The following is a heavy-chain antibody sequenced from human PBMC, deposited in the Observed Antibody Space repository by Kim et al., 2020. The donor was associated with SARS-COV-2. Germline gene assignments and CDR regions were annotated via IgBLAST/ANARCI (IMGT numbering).Heavy chain of an antibody. D-gene: IGHD6-19*01. CDR3: AREWIAVAGYMDV. Sequence: YAQKLQGRVTMTTDTSTSTAYMELRSLRSDDTAVYYCAREWIAVAGYMDVWGKGTTVTVSS. J-gene: IGHJ6*03. V-gene: IGHV1-18*01.